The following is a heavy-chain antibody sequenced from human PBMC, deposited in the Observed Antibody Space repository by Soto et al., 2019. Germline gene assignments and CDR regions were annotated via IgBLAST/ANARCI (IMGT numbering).Heavy chain of an antibody. CDR3: ARVSMVRGVIYYYYYGMDV. Sequence: EVQLVESGGGLVQPGGSLRLSCAASGFTFSSYWMHWVRRAPGKGLVWVSRINSDGSSTSYADSVKGRFTISRDNAKNTLYLQMNSLRAEDTAVYYCARVSMVRGVIYYYYYGMDVWGQGTTVTVSS. CDR2: INSDGSST. D-gene: IGHD3-10*01. CDR1: GFTFSSYW. V-gene: IGHV3-74*01. J-gene: IGHJ6*02.